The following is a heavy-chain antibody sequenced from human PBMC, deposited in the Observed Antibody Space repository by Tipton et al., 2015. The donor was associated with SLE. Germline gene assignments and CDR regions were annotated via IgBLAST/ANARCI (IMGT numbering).Heavy chain of an antibody. V-gene: IGHV3-9*01. CDR3: AKDPTLGSSGYSFFDY. J-gene: IGHJ4*02. CDR1: GFTFDDYA. Sequence: RSLRLSCAASGFTFDDYAMHWVRQAPGKGLEWVSGISWNSGSIGYADSVKGRFTISRDNAKNSLYLQMNGLRAEDTALYYCAKDPTLGSSGYSFFDYWGQGTLVTVSS. D-gene: IGHD3-22*01. CDR2: ISWNSGSI.